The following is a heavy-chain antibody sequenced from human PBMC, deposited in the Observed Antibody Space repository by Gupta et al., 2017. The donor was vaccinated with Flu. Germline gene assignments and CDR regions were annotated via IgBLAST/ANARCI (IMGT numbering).Heavy chain of an antibody. D-gene: IGHD3-22*01. CDR2: IYYRGST. CDR1: SSSYY. CDR3: GRLIMIVVVKFDY. J-gene: IGHJ4*02. V-gene: IGHV4-39*01. Sequence: SSSYYWGWIRQRPGKGLEWIGSIYYRGSTYYNPSLKSRVTISVDTSKNQFSLKLSSLTAADTAVYYCGRLIMIVVVKFDYRCQGTLV.